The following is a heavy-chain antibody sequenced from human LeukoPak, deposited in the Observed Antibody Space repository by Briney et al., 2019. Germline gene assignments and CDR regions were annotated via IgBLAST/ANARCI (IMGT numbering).Heavy chain of an antibody. CDR2: ISYGGNNQ. Sequence: PGGSLRLSCGASGFTFSRYAMNWVRQAPGQGLEWVAIISYGGNNQYYAESVKGPFTLSTDKTTNPACRQTNSFIPADPGLYYRARAPDSSCYYYYFDYWGQGALVTVSS. D-gene: IGHD3-22*01. V-gene: IGHV3-30-3*01. CDR1: GFTFSRYA. J-gene: IGHJ4*02. CDR3: ARAPDSSCYYYYFDY.